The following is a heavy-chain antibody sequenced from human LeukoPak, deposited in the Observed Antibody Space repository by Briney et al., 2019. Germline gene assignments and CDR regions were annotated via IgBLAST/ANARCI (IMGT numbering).Heavy chain of an antibody. CDR2: IKSKTDGGTT. D-gene: IGHD3-3*01. V-gene: IGHV3-15*01. J-gene: IGHJ5*02. CDR1: GFTFSSYW. CDR3: TTAPPSLEWLLPQRGWFDP. Sequence: GGSLRLSCAASGFTFSSYWMSWVRQAPGKGLEWVGRIKSKTDGGTTDYAAPVKGRFTISRDDSKNTLYLQMNSLKTEDTAVYYCTTAPPSLEWLLPQRGWFDPWGQGTLVTVSS.